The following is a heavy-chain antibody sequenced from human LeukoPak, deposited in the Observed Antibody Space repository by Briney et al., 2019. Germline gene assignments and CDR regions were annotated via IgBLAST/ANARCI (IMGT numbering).Heavy chain of an antibody. CDR2: ISDSGSIT. CDR1: GFAFNSQA. CDR3: ARSGPGGNWFDS. D-gene: IGHD3-10*01. V-gene: IGHV3-23*01. J-gene: IGHJ5*01. Sequence: PGGSLRLSCAASGFAFNSQAMGWVRQAPGKGLEWVSVISDSGSITYYADSVKGRFTISRDNAKNTLYLQMNSLRADDTAVYYCARSGPGGNWFDSWGQGTLVTVSS.